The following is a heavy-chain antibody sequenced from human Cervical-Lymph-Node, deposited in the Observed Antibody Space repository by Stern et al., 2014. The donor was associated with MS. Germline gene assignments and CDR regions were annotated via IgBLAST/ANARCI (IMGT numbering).Heavy chain of an antibody. J-gene: IGHJ6*02. CDR3: ARESAYTFTNLYYSPLDV. CDR2: IWFDGTKK. V-gene: IGHV3-33*04. Sequence: QVQLVESGGGVVQPEKSLKLSCAASGFNFRSFGMQWVRQAPGKGLEWVAVIWFDGTKKFYADSVKGRFTISRDNSKSRLYLQMNGLRADDTAIYYCARESAYTFTNLYYSPLDVWGQGTTVTVSS. D-gene: IGHD3-16*01. CDR1: GFNFRSFG.